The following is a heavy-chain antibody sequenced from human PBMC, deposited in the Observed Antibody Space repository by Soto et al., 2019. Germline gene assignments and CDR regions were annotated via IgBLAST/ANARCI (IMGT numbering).Heavy chain of an antibody. Sequence: PGGSLRLPCAASGLTFSSYAMSWVRQAPGKGMEWVSGISGSGDSTYYADSVKGRFTISRDNSKNTLYLQMNSLRAEDTAVYYYAKGFPGIAVAGRGFYHHSRQGTLDIGSS. V-gene: IGHV3-23*01. CDR2: ISGSGDST. CDR3: AKGFPGIAVAGRGFYHH. CDR1: GLTFSSYA. D-gene: IGHD6-19*01. J-gene: IGHJ1*01.